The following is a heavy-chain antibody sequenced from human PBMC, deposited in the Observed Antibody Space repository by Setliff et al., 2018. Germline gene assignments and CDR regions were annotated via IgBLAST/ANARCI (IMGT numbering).Heavy chain of an antibody. CDR1: GFTFKTYS. J-gene: IGHJ4*02. Sequence: ASVKVSCKASGFTFKTYSFSWIRQAPGQGLEWVGWISGYNSNTIYAQNFQGRVTMTTDASTNTAYMELRSLGSDDTAVYYCATFRGYTYVYDYWGQGTLVTVSS. D-gene: IGHD5-18*01. CDR2: ISGYNSNT. CDR3: ATFRGYTYVYDY. V-gene: IGHV1-18*01.